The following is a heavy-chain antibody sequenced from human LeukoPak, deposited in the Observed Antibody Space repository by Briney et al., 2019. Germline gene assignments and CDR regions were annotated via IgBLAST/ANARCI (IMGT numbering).Heavy chain of an antibody. Sequence: SETLSLTCTVSGDSITRDSFFWGWIRQPPGKGLEWIGSIYFSGSTYYNPSLKGRVAVSVDTPRNQFALKLNSVTAADTAVYYCARTTEGGYTYDYFYYYYMDVWGKGTAVTISS. V-gene: IGHV4-39*01. CDR1: GDSITRDSFF. CDR3: ARTTEGGYTYDYFYYYYMDV. J-gene: IGHJ6*03. CDR2: IYFSGST. D-gene: IGHD5-18*01.